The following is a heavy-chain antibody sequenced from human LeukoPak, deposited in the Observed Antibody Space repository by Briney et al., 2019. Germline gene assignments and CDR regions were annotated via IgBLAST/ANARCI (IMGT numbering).Heavy chain of an antibody. D-gene: IGHD4-11*01. Sequence: SETLSLTCTVSGGSISSYHWSWIRQPPGKGLEWIGYIYYSGSTDYNPSLKSRVTISVDTSKNQFSLKLSSVTAADTAVYYCARRLSYSNYVNWFDPWGQGTLVTVSS. CDR1: GGSISSYH. CDR2: IYYSGST. CDR3: ARRLSYSNYVNWFDP. J-gene: IGHJ5*02. V-gene: IGHV4-59*01.